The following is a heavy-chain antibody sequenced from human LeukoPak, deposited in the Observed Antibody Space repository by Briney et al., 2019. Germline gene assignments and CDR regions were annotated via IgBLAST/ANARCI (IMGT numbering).Heavy chain of an antibody. D-gene: IGHD3-22*01. CDR2: IYSGGST. Sequence: GGSLRLSCAASGFTVSSNYMSWVRQAPGKGLEWVSVIYSGGSTYYADSVKGRFTISRDNSKNTLYLQMNSLRAEDTAVYYCARDLATPRLIVAPGDYWGQGTLVTVSS. CDR3: ARDLATPRLIVAPGDY. J-gene: IGHJ4*02. V-gene: IGHV3-66*01. CDR1: GFTVSSNY.